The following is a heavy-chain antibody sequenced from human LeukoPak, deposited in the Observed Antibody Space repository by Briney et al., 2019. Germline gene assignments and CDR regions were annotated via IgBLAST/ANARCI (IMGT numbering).Heavy chain of an antibody. CDR2: ISGDGGST. J-gene: IGHJ4*02. D-gene: IGHD2-21*01. Sequence: GGPLRLSCAASGFTFDDYAMHWVRQAPGKGLEWVSLISGDGGSTYYADSVKGRFTISRDNSKNSLYLQMNSLRTEDTALYYCATAGDWWGQGTLVTVSS. CDR1: GFTFDDYA. V-gene: IGHV3-43*02. CDR3: ATAGDW.